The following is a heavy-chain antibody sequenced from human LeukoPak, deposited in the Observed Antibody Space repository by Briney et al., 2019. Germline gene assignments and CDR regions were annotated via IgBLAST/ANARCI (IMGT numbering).Heavy chain of an antibody. J-gene: IGHJ4*02. V-gene: IGHV1-8*01. CDR1: GYTFTSYD. CDR2: MNPNSGNT. Sequence: ASVKVSCKASGYTFTSYDINWGRQATGQGLEWMGWMNPNSGNTGYAQKFQGRVTMTRNTSISTAYMELSSLRSEDTAVYYCAKSGVATIEFDYWGQGTLVTVSS. D-gene: IGHD5-12*01. CDR3: AKSGVATIEFDY.